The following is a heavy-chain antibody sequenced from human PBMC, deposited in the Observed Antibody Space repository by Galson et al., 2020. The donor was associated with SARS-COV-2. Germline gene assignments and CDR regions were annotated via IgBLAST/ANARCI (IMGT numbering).Heavy chain of an antibody. D-gene: IGHD4-17*01. CDR3: ARLHYGEYAPEAFDI. J-gene: IGHJ3*02. CDR2: ISQSGGT. Sequence: SETLSLTCAVSGTSISSGSYPWNWIRQPPGKGLEWIGYISQSGGTYYNPSLKSRVTISGDRSKNQFSLRLSSVTAADTAVYYCARLHYGEYAPEAFDIWGPGTRVTVAS. CDR1: GTSISSGSYP. V-gene: IGHV4-30-2*01.